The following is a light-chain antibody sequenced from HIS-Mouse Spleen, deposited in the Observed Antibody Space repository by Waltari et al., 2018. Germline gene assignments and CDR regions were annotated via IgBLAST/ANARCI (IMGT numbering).Light chain of an antibody. CDR2: EDS. CDR3: YSTDSSGNHRV. CDR1: ALPKTY. Sequence: SYDLTQPPSVSVSPGQTARITCAGDALPKTYAYWYQQKSGQAPVLVIYEDSKRPSGIPERFSGSSSGTMATLTISGAQVEDEADYYCYSTDSSGNHRVFGGGTKLTVL. J-gene: IGLJ2*01. V-gene: IGLV3-10*01.